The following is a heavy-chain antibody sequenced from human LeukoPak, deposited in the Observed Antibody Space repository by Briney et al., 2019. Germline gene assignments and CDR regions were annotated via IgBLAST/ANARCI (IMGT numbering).Heavy chain of an antibody. CDR1: GYTFTSYG. Sequence: SVKVSCKASGYTFTSYGISWVRQAPGQGLEWMGGIIPIFGTANYAQKFQGRVTITADESTSTAYMELSSLRSEDTAVYYCARDRGDLAGAGYFDLWGRGTLVTVSS. J-gene: IGHJ2*01. V-gene: IGHV1-69*13. CDR3: ARDRGDLAGAGYFDL. CDR2: IIPIFGTA. D-gene: IGHD3-10*01.